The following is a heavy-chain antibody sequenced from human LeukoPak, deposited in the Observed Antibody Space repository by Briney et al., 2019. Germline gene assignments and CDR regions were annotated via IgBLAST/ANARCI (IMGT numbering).Heavy chain of an antibody. V-gene: IGHV3-33*01. Sequence: GGSLRLSCAASGFIFSTYGIHWVRQAPGKGLEWVTVIWYDGRNKYYADSVKGRFTISRDNSKNTLYLQMNSLRAEDTAVYYCARDLTFGGAQRSYYFDYWGQGTLVTVSS. CDR2: IWYDGRNK. D-gene: IGHD3-16*01. CDR3: ARDLTFGGAQRSYYFDY. J-gene: IGHJ4*02. CDR1: GFIFSTYG.